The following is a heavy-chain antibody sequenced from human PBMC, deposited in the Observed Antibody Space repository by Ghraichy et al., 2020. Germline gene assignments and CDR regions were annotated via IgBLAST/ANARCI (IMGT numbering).Heavy chain of an antibody. Sequence: GGSLRLSCAASGFTFSSYAMSWVRQAPGKGLEWVSAISGNVGSTYYADSVKGRFTISRDNSKNTLYLQVNSLRAEDTAVYYCAKGGDYDFWSGYLSWFDPWGQGTLVTVSS. D-gene: IGHD3-3*01. CDR2: ISGNVGST. V-gene: IGHV3-23*01. CDR1: GFTFSSYA. J-gene: IGHJ5*02. CDR3: AKGGDYDFWSGYLSWFDP.